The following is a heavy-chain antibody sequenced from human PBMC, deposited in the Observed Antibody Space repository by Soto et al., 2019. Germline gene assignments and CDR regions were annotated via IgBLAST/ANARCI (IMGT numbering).Heavy chain of an antibody. V-gene: IGHV1-69*01. CDR2: IIPLFGTP. D-gene: IGHD2-21*01. Sequence: QVQLVQSGAEVKKPGSSLKVSCKTSGVTCSTSGISWVRHGPGQGLEWMGGIIPLFGTPKYARKFQGRVSITADASATTTYLELSGIGSDATAIYSCARVSPSICGGGNCYRLDSYFDSWGPGSQVVVAS. J-gene: IGHJ4*03. CDR3: ARVSPSICGGGNCYRLDSYFDS. CDR1: GVTCSTSG.